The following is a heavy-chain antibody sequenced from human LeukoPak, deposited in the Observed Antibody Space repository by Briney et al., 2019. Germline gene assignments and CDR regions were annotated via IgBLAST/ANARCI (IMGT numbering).Heavy chain of an antibody. CDR2: IYTSGST. CDR1: GGSISSGSYY. J-gene: IGHJ5*02. D-gene: IGHD6-13*01. Sequence: SQTLSLTCTVSGGSISSGSYYWSWIRQPAGKGLEWIGRIYTSGSTNYNPSLKSRVTISVDTSKNQFSLKLSSVTAADTAAYYCARKEDSNWYWFDPWGQGTLVTVSS. V-gene: IGHV4-61*02. CDR3: ARKEDSNWYWFDP.